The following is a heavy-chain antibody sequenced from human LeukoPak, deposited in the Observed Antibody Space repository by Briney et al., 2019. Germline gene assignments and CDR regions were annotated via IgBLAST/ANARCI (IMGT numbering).Heavy chain of an antibody. D-gene: IGHD6-13*01. Sequence: PGGSLRLSCAASGFIFSSYGMHWVRQAPGKGLEWVAFIRYDGSNKYYADSVKGRFTISRDNSKNTLYLQMNSLRAEDTAVYYCAKVFSGPGIAAAGIDYWGQGTLVTVSS. V-gene: IGHV3-30*02. CDR3: AKVFSGPGIAAAGIDY. J-gene: IGHJ4*02. CDR2: IRYDGSNK. CDR1: GFIFSSYG.